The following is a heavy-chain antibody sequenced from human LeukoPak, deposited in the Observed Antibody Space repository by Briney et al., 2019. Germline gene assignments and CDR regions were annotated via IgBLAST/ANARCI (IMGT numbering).Heavy chain of an antibody. J-gene: IGHJ6*02. CDR2: ISGDGGST. CDR3: AKDIIVGATSHYYYGMDV. V-gene: IGHV3-43*02. CDR1: GFTFDDYA. D-gene: IGHD1-26*01. Sequence: GGSLRLSCAASGFTFDDYAMHWVRQAPGKGLEWVSLISGDGGSTYYADSVKGRFTISRDNSKNSLYLQMNSLRTEDTALYYCAKDIIVGATSHYYYGMDVWGQGTTVTVSS.